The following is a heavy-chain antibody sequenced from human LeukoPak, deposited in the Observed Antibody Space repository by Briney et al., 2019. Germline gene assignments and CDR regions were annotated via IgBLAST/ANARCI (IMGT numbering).Heavy chain of an antibody. CDR3: ARGFNSRLQGTD. CDR2: INPSGGST. J-gene: IGHJ4*02. V-gene: IGHV1-46*01. D-gene: IGHD4-11*01. CDR1: GYTFTSYY. Sequence: ASVKVSCKASGYTFTSYYMHWVRQAPGQGLEWMGIINPSGGSTSYAQRFQGRVTMTRDMSTSTVYMELSSLRSEDTAVYYCARGFNSRLQGTDWGQGTLVTVSS.